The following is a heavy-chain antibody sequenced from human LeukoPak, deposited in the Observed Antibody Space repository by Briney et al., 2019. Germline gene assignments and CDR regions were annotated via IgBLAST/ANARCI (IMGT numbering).Heavy chain of an antibody. D-gene: IGHD3-10*01. J-gene: IGHJ6*03. V-gene: IGHV3-11*01. CDR2: ITSSGGTI. CDR3: ARAVRGYYYYYMDV. CDR1: GFTFSDYY. Sequence: PGGCLRLSWAASGFTFSDYYMSWIRQAPGKGLEWVSYITSSGGTIYYADSVKGQFTISRDNAKNSLYLQMNSLRAEDTAVYYCARAVRGYYYYYMDVWGKGTTVAISS.